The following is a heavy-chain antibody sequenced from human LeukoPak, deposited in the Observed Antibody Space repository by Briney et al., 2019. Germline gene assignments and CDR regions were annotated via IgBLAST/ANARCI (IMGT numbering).Heavy chain of an antibody. J-gene: IGHJ6*03. V-gene: IGHV3-30*01. Sequence: GGSLRLSCAASGLTFSSYAMQWVRQAPGKGREWVAVISYVGSNKYYADSVKGRFTISRDNSKNTLYLQMNSLRAEDTAVYYCARDRGVRAAYYYYYYMDVWGKGTTVTVSS. CDR3: ARDRGVRAAYYYYYYMDV. CDR1: GLTFSSYA. D-gene: IGHD2-8*01. CDR2: ISYVGSNK.